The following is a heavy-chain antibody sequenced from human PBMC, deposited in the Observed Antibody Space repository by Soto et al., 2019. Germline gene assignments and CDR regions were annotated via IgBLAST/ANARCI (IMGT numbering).Heavy chain of an antibody. J-gene: IGHJ4*02. D-gene: IGHD5-18*01. CDR3: ARDAMDRDTAMAPGPDY. Sequence: GASVKVSCKASGYTFTCYGISWVRQAPGQGLEWMGWISAYNGNTNYAQKLQGRVTMTTDTSTSTAYMELRSLRSDDTAVYYCARDAMDRDTAMAPGPDYWGQGTLVTVSS. V-gene: IGHV1-18*01. CDR2: ISAYNGNT. CDR1: GYTFTCYG.